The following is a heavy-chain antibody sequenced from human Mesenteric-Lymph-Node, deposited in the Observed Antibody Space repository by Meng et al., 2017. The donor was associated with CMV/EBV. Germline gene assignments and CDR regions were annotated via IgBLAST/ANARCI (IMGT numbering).Heavy chain of an antibody. CDR2: TYGMGMRYR. J-gene: IGHJ5*02. CDR1: VSSSSGC. Sequence: VSSSSGCSNMNERRPARGPARQGKTYGMGMRYRYYGVSVESRLTIDPNHSKNQISLQLNSVTHEDTAVYYCASKRGTTSVTRFDPWGQGTLVTVSS. CDR3: ASKRGTTSVTRFDP. V-gene: IGHV6-1*01. D-gene: IGHD4-23*01.